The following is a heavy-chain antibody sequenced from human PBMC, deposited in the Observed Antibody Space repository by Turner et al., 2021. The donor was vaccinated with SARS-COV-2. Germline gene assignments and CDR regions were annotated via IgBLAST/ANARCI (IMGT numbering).Heavy chain of an antibody. CDR2: FDPEDGET. CDR1: GYTLTELS. V-gene: IGHV1-24*01. J-gene: IGHJ5*02. D-gene: IGHD2-2*01. CDR3: ATGYQLRVNWFDP. Sequence: QVQLVQSGAEVKKPGASVKVSCKISGYTLTELSMYWVRQAPGKGLEWMGGFDPEDGETIYAQNFQGRVTMTEDTSTDTAYMELSSLRSEDTAVYFCATGYQLRVNWFDPWGQGTLATVSS.